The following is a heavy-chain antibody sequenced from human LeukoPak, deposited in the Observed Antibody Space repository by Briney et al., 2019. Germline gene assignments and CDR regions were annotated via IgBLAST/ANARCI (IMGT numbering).Heavy chain of an antibody. CDR3: ARRVTVTTIIEPYYYYSGMDV. D-gene: IGHD4-17*01. Sequence: GASVKVSCKASGYTFTSYDINWVRQATGQGLEWMGWMNPNSGNTGYAQKFQGRVTMTRNTSISTAYMELSSLRSEDTAVYYCARRVTVTTIIEPYYYYSGMDVWGQGTTVTVSS. J-gene: IGHJ6*02. CDR1: GYTFTSYD. CDR2: MNPNSGNT. V-gene: IGHV1-8*01.